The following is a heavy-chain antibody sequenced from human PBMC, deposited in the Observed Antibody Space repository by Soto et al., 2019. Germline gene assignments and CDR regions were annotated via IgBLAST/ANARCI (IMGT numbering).Heavy chain of an antibody. Sequence: SVTVSCTPSGGTFSSYSVSWVRQAPGQGLEWMGGIIPIFGIPTYAQKFQVRVTISADESTSTASMELSGLRSEDTAIYYCTRGHGFNGASFDYWGQGTLVTVSS. CDR1: GGTFSSYS. J-gene: IGHJ4*02. CDR3: TRGHGFNGASFDY. V-gene: IGHV1-69*13. D-gene: IGHD2-8*01. CDR2: IIPIFGIP.